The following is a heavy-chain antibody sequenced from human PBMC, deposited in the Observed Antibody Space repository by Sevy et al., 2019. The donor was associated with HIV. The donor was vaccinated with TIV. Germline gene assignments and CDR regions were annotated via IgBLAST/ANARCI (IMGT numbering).Heavy chain of an antibody. CDR2: IKSKTDRGET. J-gene: IGHJ6*02. CDR1: GFTFASAW. Sequence: GGSLRLSCTASGFTFASAWMSWVRQAPGKGLEWVGRIKSKTDRGETDYAAPVKGRFTISREDSKNTLYLQMNSLKSEEAAVYYCITDPGYSGYDEEVINYYYYGKDVWGQGTTVTVSS. D-gene: IGHD5-12*01. CDR3: ITDPGYSGYDEEVINYYYYGKDV. V-gene: IGHV3-15*01.